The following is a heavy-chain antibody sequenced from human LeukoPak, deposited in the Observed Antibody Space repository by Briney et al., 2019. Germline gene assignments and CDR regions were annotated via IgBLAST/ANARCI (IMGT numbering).Heavy chain of an antibody. Sequence: GGSLRLSCTASGFTFSTYWMSWVRQAPGKGLEWVANTREDGSEKYYVDSVKGRFTISRDNAKNSLYLQMNSLRAEDTAVYYCARDLTFPLLWFGENYYGMDVWGQGTTVTVSS. CDR1: GFTFSTYW. CDR3: ARDLTFPLLWFGENYYGMDV. J-gene: IGHJ6*02. V-gene: IGHV3-7*01. CDR2: TREDGSEK. D-gene: IGHD3-10*01.